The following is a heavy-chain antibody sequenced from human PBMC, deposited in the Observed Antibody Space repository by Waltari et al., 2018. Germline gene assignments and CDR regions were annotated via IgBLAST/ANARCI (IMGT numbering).Heavy chain of an antibody. CDR2: IYPGDYDT. V-gene: IGHV5-51*03. Sequence: EVQLVQSGAEVKKPGESLKISCKGSGYSFTSYWIGWVRQMPVKGLEWMGIIYPGDYDTRYSPSLQGQVTISADKSISTAYLQWSSLKASDTAMYYCARSSDDTPDAFDIWGQGTMVTVSS. CDR3: ARSSDDTPDAFDI. D-gene: IGHD2-15*01. J-gene: IGHJ3*02. CDR1: GYSFTSYW.